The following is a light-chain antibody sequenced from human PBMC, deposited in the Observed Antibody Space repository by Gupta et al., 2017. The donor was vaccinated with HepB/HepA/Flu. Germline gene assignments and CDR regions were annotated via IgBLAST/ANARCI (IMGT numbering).Light chain of an antibody. CDR3: QSCGSRLRRV. CDR1: SSNIGAGYD. V-gene: IGLV1-40*01. Sequence: QSVLTPPPPVSGAPGQRLTLPCTGSSSNIGAGYDLHWYQQLPGTAPKPLFYGNRNRPSWVPDQCSCSNSDASAYLAITRLQAEDEADYYCQSCGSRLRRVFGTGTKVTV. J-gene: IGLJ1*01. CDR2: GNR.